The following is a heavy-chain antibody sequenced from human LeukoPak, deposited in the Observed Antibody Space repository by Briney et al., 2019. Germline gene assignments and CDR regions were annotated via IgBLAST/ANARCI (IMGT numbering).Heavy chain of an antibody. J-gene: IGHJ4*02. D-gene: IGHD6-13*01. Sequence: GGSLRLSCTVSGFTVSSNSMSWVRQAPGKGLEWVSFIYSDNTHYSDSVKGRFTIPRDNSKNTLYLQMNSLRAEDTAVYYCARDPLPDSSSWYDYWGQGTLVTVSS. CDR1: GFTVSSNS. CDR2: IYSDNT. CDR3: ARDPLPDSSSWYDY. V-gene: IGHV3-53*01.